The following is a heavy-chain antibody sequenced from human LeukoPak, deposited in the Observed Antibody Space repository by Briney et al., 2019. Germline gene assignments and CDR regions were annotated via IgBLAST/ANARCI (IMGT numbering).Heavy chain of an antibody. V-gene: IGHV3-30*03. D-gene: IGHD6-13*01. CDR2: ISYDGSNK. CDR1: GFTFSSYG. CDR3: ARLHSIAAAGTYDY. Sequence: GRSLRLSCAASGFTFSSYGMHWVRQAPGKGLEWVAVISYDGSNKYYADSVKGRFTISRDNSKNTLYLQMNSLRAEDTAIYYCARLHSIAAAGTYDYWGQGTLVTVSS. J-gene: IGHJ4*02.